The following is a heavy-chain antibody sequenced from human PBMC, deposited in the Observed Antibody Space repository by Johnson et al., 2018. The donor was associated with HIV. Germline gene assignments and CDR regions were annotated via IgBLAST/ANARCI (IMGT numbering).Heavy chain of an antibody. CDR3: ARDEMQRRYALTAFDI. CDR2: ISSSGSTI. D-gene: IGHD6-25*01. CDR1: GFTVSSNY. V-gene: IGHV3-11*01. Sequence: QMQLVESGGGLVQPGGSLRLSCAASGFTVSSNYMSWIRQATGKGLEWVSYISSSGSTIYYADSVKGRFTIYRDNDKNSMYLQMNGLRAEDTALYYCARDEMQRRYALTAFDIWGQGTMVTVSS. J-gene: IGHJ3*02.